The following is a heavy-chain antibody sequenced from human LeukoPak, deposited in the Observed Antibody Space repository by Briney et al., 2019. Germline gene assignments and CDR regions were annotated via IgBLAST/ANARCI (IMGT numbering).Heavy chain of an antibody. CDR2: ISSSSSTI. D-gene: IGHD3-16*02. V-gene: IGHV3-48*01. J-gene: IGHJ4*02. CDR1: GFTFNSYI. Sequence: TGGSLRLSCAASGFTFNSYIINWVRQAPGKGLEWVSYISSSSSTIYYADSVKGRFTISRDNAKNSLYLQMNSLRAEDTAVYYCARGSYYFDYWGQGTLVTVSS. CDR3: ARGSYYFDY.